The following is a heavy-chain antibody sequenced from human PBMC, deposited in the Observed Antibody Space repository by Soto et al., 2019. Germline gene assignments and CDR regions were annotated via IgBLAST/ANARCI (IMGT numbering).Heavy chain of an antibody. CDR3: ARGWGLVFDY. Sequence: SETLSLTCNVSGGSIISYDWSWIRQPPGKGLEWIGYIYYSGSTNYNPSLKSRVTISVDTSKNQFSLKLSSVTAADTAVYYCARGWGLVFDYWGQGTLVTVSS. V-gene: IGHV4-59*01. D-gene: IGHD2-21*02. CDR1: GGSIISYD. CDR2: IYYSGST. J-gene: IGHJ4*02.